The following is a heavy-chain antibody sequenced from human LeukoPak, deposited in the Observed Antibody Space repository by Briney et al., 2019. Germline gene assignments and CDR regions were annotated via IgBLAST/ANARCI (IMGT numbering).Heavy chain of an antibody. D-gene: IGHD6-6*01. J-gene: IGHJ4*02. CDR3: ARVGGSSSSHQPAVDY. CDR1: GYTFTGYY. CDR2: INSNSGGT. V-gene: IGHV1-2*02. Sequence: ASVKVSCKASGYTFTGYYMHWVRQAPGQGLEWMGWINSNSGGTNYAQKFQGRVTMTRDTSISTAYMELSRLRSDDTAVYYCARVGGSSSSHQPAVDYWGQGTLVTVSS.